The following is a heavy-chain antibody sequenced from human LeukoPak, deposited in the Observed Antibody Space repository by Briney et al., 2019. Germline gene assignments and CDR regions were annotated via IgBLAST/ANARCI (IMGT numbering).Heavy chain of an antibody. CDR3: ARGRGAHYFDY. Sequence: SETLSLTCTVSGGSISSYYWSWIRQPPGKGLEWIGYIYYSGSTNYNPSLKSRVTMSVDTSKNQFSLNLSSVTAADTAVYYCARGRGAHYFDYWGQGTLVTVSS. CDR1: GGSISSYY. V-gene: IGHV4-59*12. CDR2: IYYSGST. D-gene: IGHD3-10*01. J-gene: IGHJ4*02.